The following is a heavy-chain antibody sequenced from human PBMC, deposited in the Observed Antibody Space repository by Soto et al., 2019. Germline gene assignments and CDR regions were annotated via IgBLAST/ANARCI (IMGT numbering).Heavy chain of an antibody. V-gene: IGHV3-30-3*01. CDR3: ARDLRLRYFDWLLSPYYYGMDV. CDR2: IPYDGSNK. D-gene: IGHD3-9*01. Sequence: QVQLVESGGGVVQPGRSLRLSCAASGFTFSSYAMHWVRQAPGKGLEWVAVIPYDGSNKYYADSVKGRFTISRDNSKNTLYLQMNSLRAEDTAVYYCARDLRLRYFDWLLSPYYYGMDVWGQGTTVTVSS. CDR1: GFTFSSYA. J-gene: IGHJ6*02.